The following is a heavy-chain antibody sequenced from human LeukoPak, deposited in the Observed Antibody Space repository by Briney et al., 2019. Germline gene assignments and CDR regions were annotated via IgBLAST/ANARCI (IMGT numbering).Heavy chain of an antibody. J-gene: IGHJ3*02. CDR1: GYSISSGYY. CDR3: ARDLEVTTYYYDSSDYYYNAFDI. CDR2: VYHSGST. Sequence: SETLSLTCTVSGYSISSGYYWAWIRQPPGKGLEWIGSVYHSGSTYYNPSLKSRVTISVDTSNYQFSLRLSSVTAADTAVYYCARDLEVTTYYYDSSDYYYNAFDIWGQGTMVTVSS. D-gene: IGHD3-22*01. V-gene: IGHV4-38-2*02.